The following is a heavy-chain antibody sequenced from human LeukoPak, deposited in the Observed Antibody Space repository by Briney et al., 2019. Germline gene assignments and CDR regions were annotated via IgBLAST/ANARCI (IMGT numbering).Heavy chain of an antibody. CDR1: GITFRSSS. CDR3: AQPDF. CDR2: IRFDGSTK. Sequence: GGSLRLSCVASGITFRSSSMHWVRQAPGKGLEWLAFIRFDGSTKYYADSVKGRFTVSRDNSKSTLYQQMNSLRAEDTAVYYCAQPDFWGQGTLVTVSS. V-gene: IGHV3-30*02. J-gene: IGHJ4*02.